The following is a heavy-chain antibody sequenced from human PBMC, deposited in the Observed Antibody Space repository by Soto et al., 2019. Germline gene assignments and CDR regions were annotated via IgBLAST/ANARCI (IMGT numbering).Heavy chain of an antibody. CDR1: GGSFREYY. V-gene: IGHV4-34*01. CDR2: INQSGTT. D-gene: IGHD3-3*01. J-gene: IGHJ6*04. CDR3: ARMAFDFWSGYSHYYYGMDV. Sequence: SETLSLTCAVNGGSFREYYWSWLRQPPGKGLEWIGEINQSGTTHYNPSLKRRINISIDTSKNQFSLKLSSVTAADTAVYYCARMAFDFWSGYSHYYYGMDVWGKGTTVTVSS.